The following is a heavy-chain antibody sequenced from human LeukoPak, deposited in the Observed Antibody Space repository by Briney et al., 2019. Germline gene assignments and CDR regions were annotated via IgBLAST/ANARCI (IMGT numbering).Heavy chain of an antibody. V-gene: IGHV3-30-3*01. Sequence: GGSLRPSCAASGFTFSSYAMHWVRQAPGKGLEWVAVISYDGSNKYYADSVKGRFTISRDNSKNTLYLQMNSLRAEDTAVYYCASDLRGYASPFDCWGQGTLVTVSS. J-gene: IGHJ4*02. CDR3: ASDLRGYASPFDC. D-gene: IGHD5-12*01. CDR2: ISYDGSNK. CDR1: GFTFSSYA.